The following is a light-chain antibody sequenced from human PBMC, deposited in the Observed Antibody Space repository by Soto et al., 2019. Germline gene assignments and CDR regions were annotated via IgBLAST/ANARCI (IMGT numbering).Light chain of an antibody. CDR1: QSVSRRY. Sequence: EIVLTQSPGTLSLSPGERATLSCRASQSVSRRYFAWYQQKPGQAPRLLIYGASSRATGIPDRFSGSGSGTGFTLTLTRLEPADFAVYYCQQYVSTPGTFGHGPKGEVK. CDR3: QQYVSTPGT. V-gene: IGKV3-20*01. J-gene: IGKJ1*01. CDR2: GAS.